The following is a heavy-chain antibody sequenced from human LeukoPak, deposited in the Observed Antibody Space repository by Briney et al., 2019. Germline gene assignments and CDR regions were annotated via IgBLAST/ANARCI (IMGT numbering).Heavy chain of an antibody. J-gene: IGHJ6*03. CDR1: GVSISSSNSY. V-gene: IGHV4-61*02. CDR2: IYTSGST. Sequence: SETLSLTCTVSGVSISSSNSYWGWIRQPPGKGLEWIGRIYTSGSTNYNPSLKSRVTISVDTSKNQFSLKLSSVTAADTAVYYCARDRYDSSGYYWYYYYYYMDVWGKGTTVTISS. CDR3: ARDRYDSSGYYWYYYYYYMDV. D-gene: IGHD3-22*01.